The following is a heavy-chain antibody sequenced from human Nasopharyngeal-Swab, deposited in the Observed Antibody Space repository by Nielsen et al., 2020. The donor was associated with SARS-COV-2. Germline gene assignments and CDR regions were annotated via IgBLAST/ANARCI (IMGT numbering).Heavy chain of an antibody. Sequence: GGSLRLSCAASGFSFSTYAMSWVRLAPGKGLEWVSSISDGGDSTFYADSVKGRFTISRDNSGNTLYLQMSSLRADDTAVYYCAKLAVTVYWYFDVWGPGTLLTVSS. V-gene: IGHV3-23*01. CDR2: ISDGGDST. CDR3: AKLAVTVYWYFDV. J-gene: IGHJ2*01. CDR1: GFSFSTYA.